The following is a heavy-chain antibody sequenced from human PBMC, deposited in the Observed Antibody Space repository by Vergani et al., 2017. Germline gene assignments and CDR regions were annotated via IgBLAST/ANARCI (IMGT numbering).Heavy chain of an antibody. Sequence: QVQLVETGGGVVQPGGSLRLYCATSGFSFNTYGAHWVRQAPGKGLEWVAFIGYDGRIKYNVDSVKGRFTISRDTSKKTLSLQMRSLRADDTALYYCAKDGRENSDYGYFDYWGQGTLVTVSS. J-gene: IGHJ4*02. CDR1: GFSFNTYG. V-gene: IGHV3-30*02. CDR3: AKDGRENSDYGYFDY. CDR2: IGYDGRIK. D-gene: IGHD4-17*01.